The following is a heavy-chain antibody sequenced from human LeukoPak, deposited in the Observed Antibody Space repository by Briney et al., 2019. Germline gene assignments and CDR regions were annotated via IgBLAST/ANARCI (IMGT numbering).Heavy chain of an antibody. J-gene: IGHJ4*02. CDR2: MNPNSGNT. CDR1: GYTFTSYD. D-gene: IGHD1-26*01. V-gene: IGHV1-8*01. CDR3: ARLVGATVDPRGDDY. Sequence: ASVKVSCKASGYTFTSYDINWVRQTTGQGLEWMGWMNPNSGNTGYAQKFQGRVTMTRNTSISTAYMELSSLRSEDTAVYYCARLVGATVDPRGDDYWGQGTLVTVSS.